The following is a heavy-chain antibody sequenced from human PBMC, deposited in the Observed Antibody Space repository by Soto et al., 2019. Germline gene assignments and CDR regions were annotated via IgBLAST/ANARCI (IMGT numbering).Heavy chain of an antibody. CDR3: ARDDRKVVPAAIDYYYYYYMDV. J-gene: IGHJ6*03. V-gene: IGHV1-69*04. D-gene: IGHD2-2*01. CDR2: IIPILGIA. CDR1: GGTFSSYT. Sequence: SVKVSCKASGGTFSSYTISWVRQAPGQGLEWMGRIIPILGIANYAQKFQGRVTITADKSTSTAYMELSSLRSEDTAVYYCARDDRKVVPAAIDYYYYYYMDVWGKGTTVTVSS.